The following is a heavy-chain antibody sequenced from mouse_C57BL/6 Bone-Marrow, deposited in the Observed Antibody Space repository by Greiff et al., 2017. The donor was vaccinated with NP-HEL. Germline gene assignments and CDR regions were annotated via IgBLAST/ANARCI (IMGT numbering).Heavy chain of an antibody. J-gene: IGHJ2*01. CDR1: GFNIKDDY. Sequence: EVQVVESGAELVRPGASVKLSCTASGFNIKDDYMHWVKQRPEQGLEWIGWIDPENGDTEYASKFQGKATITADTSSNTAYLQLSSLTSEDTAVYYCTTRGEFDYWGQGTTLTVSS. CDR2: IDPENGDT. V-gene: IGHV14-4*01. CDR3: TTRGEFDY.